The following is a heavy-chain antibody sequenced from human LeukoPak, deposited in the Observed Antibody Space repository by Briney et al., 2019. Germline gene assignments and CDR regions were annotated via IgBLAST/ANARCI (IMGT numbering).Heavy chain of an antibody. Sequence: PGGSLRLSCTVSGLSFSDSWMTWVRQAPGKGLEWVGRIKRKTDGCTTDYSSLEKGRFIISRDDSTNTLYLQMNRLKPEDTAVYFCTQTYYYEITNVNPFDYWGQGTLVTVSS. J-gene: IGHJ4*02. CDR1: GLSFSDSW. D-gene: IGHD3-22*01. CDR3: TQTYYYEITNVNPFDY. V-gene: IGHV3-15*01. CDR2: IKRKTDGCTT.